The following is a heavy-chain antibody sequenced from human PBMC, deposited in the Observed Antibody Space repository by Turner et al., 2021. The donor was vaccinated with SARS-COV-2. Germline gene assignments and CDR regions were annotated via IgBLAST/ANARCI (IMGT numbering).Heavy chain of an antibody. D-gene: IGHD3-22*01. CDR2: ISSSSSYI. V-gene: IGHV3-21*02. CDR3: AKWHYFDSSGYYTQAFDI. Sequence: EQLVESGGGLVKPGGSLRLSRAASGFTFSSYSMNWVRQAPGKGLEWVSSISSSSSYIYYADSVKGRFTISRDNAKNSLYLKMNSLGAEDTAVYYCAKWHYFDSSGYYTQAFDIWGQGTMVTVSS. J-gene: IGHJ3*02. CDR1: GFTFSSYS.